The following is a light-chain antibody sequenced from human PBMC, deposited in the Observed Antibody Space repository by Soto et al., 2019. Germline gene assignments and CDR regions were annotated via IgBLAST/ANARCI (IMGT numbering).Light chain of an antibody. Sequence: QSALTQPASVSGSPGQSITISCTGTASDVGAYNYVSWYQQQPGKAPKVMIYDVSNRPSGVPHRFSGSKSGNTASLTISGLQAEDEADYYCNSYTSSSSVVFGGGTKLTVL. J-gene: IGLJ2*01. CDR1: ASDVGAYNY. CDR2: DVS. V-gene: IGLV2-14*01. CDR3: NSYTSSSSVV.